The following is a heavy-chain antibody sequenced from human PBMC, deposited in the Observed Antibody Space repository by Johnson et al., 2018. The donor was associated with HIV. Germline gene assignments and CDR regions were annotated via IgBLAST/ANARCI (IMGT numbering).Heavy chain of an antibody. J-gene: IGHJ3*02. CDR3: ARDFGLEWELDGAFDI. Sequence: VQLVESGGGAVRPGGSLRLSCVFSAFTFEDYGMSWVRQAPGKGLEWVSGINWNGGSTGYADSVKGRFPISRDNAKNSLYLQMNSLRAEDTALYYCARDFGLEWELDGAFDIWGQGTMVTVSS. CDR1: AFTFEDYG. V-gene: IGHV3-20*04. CDR2: INWNGGST. D-gene: IGHD1-26*01.